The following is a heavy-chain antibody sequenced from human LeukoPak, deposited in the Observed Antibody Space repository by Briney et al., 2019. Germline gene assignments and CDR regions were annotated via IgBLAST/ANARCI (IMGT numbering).Heavy chain of an antibody. J-gene: IGHJ4*02. V-gene: IGHV1-18*01. D-gene: IGHD3-22*01. CDR3: AREYYYDSSGQPYFDY. CDR1: GYTFTSYG. CDR2: ISAYNGNT. Sequence: ASVKVSCKASGYTFTSYGISWVRQAPGQGLEWMGWISAYNGNTNYAQKLQGRVTMTTDTSTSTAYMELRSLRSDDTAVYYCAREYYYDSSGQPYFDYWGQGTLATVSS.